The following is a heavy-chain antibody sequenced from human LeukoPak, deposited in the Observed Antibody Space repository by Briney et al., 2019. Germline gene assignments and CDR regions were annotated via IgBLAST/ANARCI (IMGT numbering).Heavy chain of an antibody. D-gene: IGHD6-19*01. CDR1: GFTFSNYA. CDR2: ISGSGDNT. CDR3: VKARSDWYFFDF. Sequence: GGSLRVSCAASGFTFSNYAMSWVRQAPGRGLEWVSAISGSGDNTNFADSVKGRFTISRDNSKNTLYLQMNSLRAEDTAVYYCVKARSDWYFFDFWGQGTLVTVSS. J-gene: IGHJ4*02. V-gene: IGHV3-23*01.